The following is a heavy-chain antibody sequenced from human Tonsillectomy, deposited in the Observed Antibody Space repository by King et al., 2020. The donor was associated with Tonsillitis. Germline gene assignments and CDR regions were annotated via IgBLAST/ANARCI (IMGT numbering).Heavy chain of an antibody. J-gene: IGHJ3*02. CDR3: AKDRVGAPYDAFDI. Sequence: QVQLVESGGGVVQPGRSLRLSCAASGFTFSSYGMHWVRQAPGKGLEWVAVISNDGSNKYYADSVKGRFSISRDNSKNTLYLQMNSLRAEDTAVYYCAKDRVGAPYDAFDICGEGTMGTVSS. V-gene: IGHV3-30*18. CDR2: ISNDGSNK. D-gene: IGHD1-26*01. CDR1: GFTFSSYG.